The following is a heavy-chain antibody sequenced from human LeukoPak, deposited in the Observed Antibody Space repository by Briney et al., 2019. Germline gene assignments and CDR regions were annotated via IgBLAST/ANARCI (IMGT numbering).Heavy chain of an antibody. CDR2: IIPIFGTS. J-gene: IGHJ4*02. V-gene: IGHV1-69*13. D-gene: IGHD5-18*01. Sequence: GASVKVSCKASGYTFTSYGISWVRQAPGQGLEWMGGIIPIFGTSNHAHKFQGRVTITADESTSTVYMELSSLRSDDTAIYYCAFEGYNYGYNWGQGTLVTVSS. CDR1: GYTFTSYG. CDR3: AFEGYNYGYN.